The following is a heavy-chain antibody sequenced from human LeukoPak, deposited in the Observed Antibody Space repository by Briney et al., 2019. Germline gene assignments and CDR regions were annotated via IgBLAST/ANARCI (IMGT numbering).Heavy chain of an antibody. CDR2: IYSSGIT. CDR1: GGSINNYY. V-gene: IGHV4-4*07. CDR3: ARNEAGSYGYCDN. J-gene: IGHJ4*02. D-gene: IGHD5-18*01. Sequence: NTSETPSLTCTVSGGSINNYYWSWIRQPAGKGLEWIGRIYSSGITNYNPSLKSRVTMSVDTSKNQFSLKLRSVTAADTAVYYCARNEAGSYGYCDNWGQGTLVSVSS.